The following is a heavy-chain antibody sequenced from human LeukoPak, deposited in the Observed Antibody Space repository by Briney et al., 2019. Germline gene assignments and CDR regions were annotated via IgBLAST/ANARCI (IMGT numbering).Heavy chain of an antibody. CDR3: ARVLPAGVRYCGGDCYPPYFDY. Sequence: SVKVSCKASGGTFSSYAISWVRRAPGQGLEWMGGIIPILGIANYAQKFQGRVTITADKSTSTAYMELNSLRAEDTAVYYCARVLPAGVRYCGGDCYPPYFDYWGQGTLVTVSS. CDR1: GGTFSSYA. CDR2: IIPILGIA. J-gene: IGHJ4*02. V-gene: IGHV1-69*10. D-gene: IGHD2-21*02.